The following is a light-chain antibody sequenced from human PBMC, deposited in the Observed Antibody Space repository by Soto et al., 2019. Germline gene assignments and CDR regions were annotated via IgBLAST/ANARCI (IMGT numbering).Light chain of an antibody. CDR3: RHRSSLRFP. Sequence: EIVLTQSPATLSLSPGERATLSCRASQSVSSHLAWYHQKPGQAPRLLIYDALNRATGIPARFSGSGSGTDVTLTISSLEPEDFAVYYCRHRSSLRFPFGPGTRVHI. CDR2: DAL. CDR1: QSVSSH. V-gene: IGKV3-11*01. J-gene: IGKJ3*01.